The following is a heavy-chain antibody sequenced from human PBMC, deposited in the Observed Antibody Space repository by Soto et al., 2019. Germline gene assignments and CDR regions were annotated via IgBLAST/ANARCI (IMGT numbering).Heavy chain of an antibody. D-gene: IGHD3-3*01. J-gene: IGHJ4*02. V-gene: IGHV4-31*03. CDR3: ARAHPYYDFWSGHYDY. CDR2: IYYSGST. Sequence: SETLSLTCTVSGGSISSGGYYWSWIRQHPGKGLEWIGYIYYSGSTYYNPSLKSRVTISVDTSKNQFSLKLSSVTAADTAVYYCARAHPYYDFWSGHYDYWGQGILVTVSS. CDR1: GGSISSGGYY.